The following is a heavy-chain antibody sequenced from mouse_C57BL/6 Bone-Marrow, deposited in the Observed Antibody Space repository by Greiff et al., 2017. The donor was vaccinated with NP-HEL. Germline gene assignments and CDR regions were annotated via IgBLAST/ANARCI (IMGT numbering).Heavy chain of an antibody. CDR2: INPSTGGT. D-gene: IGHD1-1*01. Sequence: VHVKQSGPELVKPGASVKISCKASGYSFTGYYMNWVKQSPEKSLEWIGEINPSTGGTTYNQKFKAKATLTVDKSSSTAYMQLKSLTSEDSAVYYCARHRYYYGSSYWYFDVWGTGTTVTVSS. CDR3: ARHRYYYGSSYWYFDV. J-gene: IGHJ1*03. V-gene: IGHV1-42*01. CDR1: GYSFTGYY.